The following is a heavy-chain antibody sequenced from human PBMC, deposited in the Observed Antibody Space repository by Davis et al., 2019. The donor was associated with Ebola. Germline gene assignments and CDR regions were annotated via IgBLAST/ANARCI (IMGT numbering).Heavy chain of an antibody. CDR3: VKDSSNIWFDI. D-gene: IGHD2/OR15-2a*01. V-gene: IGHV3-21*04. J-gene: IGHJ3*02. Sequence: GGSLRLSCAASGFTFSSYSMNWVRQAPGKGLEWVSSISSSSNYIYYADSMKGRFTISRDNAKNSLFLQMNSLRVEDSAIYYCVKDSSNIWFDIWGQGTLITVSS. CDR1: GFTFSSYS. CDR2: ISSSSNYI.